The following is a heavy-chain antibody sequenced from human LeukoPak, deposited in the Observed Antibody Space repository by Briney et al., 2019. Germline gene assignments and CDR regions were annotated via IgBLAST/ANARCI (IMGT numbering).Heavy chain of an antibody. J-gene: IGHJ3*02. CDR1: GFTFSSYS. D-gene: IGHD3-22*01. CDR2: ISSSSSTI. CDR3: ARDGHYYDSSGYYLRTAFDI. V-gene: IGHV3-48*01. Sequence: GGSLRLSCAASGFTFSSYSMNWVRQAPGKGLEWVSYISSSSSTIYYADSVKGRFTISRDNAKNSLYLQMNSLRAEDTAVYYCARDGHYYDSSGYYLRTAFDIWGQGTMVTVSS.